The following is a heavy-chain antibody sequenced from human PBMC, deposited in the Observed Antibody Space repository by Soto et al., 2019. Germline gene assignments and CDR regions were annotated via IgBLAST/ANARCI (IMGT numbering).Heavy chain of an antibody. D-gene: IGHD6-13*01. CDR1: GGSIYSNIYY. J-gene: IGHJ4*02. V-gene: IGHV4-39*01. CDR3: ARLCQGKRPPDY. CDR2: ICYSGST. Sequence: QLQLQESGPGLVKPSETLSLTCTVSGGSIYSNIYYWGWVRQPPGKGREWIGSICYSGSTYYNPSLRSRVPISVDTSKNQFSLQLRDVTAADAAVYYCARLCQGKRPPDYWGQGTLVTVCS.